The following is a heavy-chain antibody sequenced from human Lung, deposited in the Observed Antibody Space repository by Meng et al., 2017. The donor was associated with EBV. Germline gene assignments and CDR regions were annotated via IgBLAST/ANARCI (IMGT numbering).Heavy chain of an antibody. CDR3: ARVGQWLPIDY. Sequence: LKDSGPGLVYAPGPLSRTCDASGGSISSSNWWSWVRQPQGKGLEWIGEIYHSGSTNYNPSLKSRVTISVDKSKNQFSLNLSSVTAADTAVYYCARVGQWLPIDYWGQGTLVTVSS. CDR2: IYHSGST. J-gene: IGHJ4*02. V-gene: IGHV4-4*03. CDR1: GGSISSSNW. D-gene: IGHD6-19*01.